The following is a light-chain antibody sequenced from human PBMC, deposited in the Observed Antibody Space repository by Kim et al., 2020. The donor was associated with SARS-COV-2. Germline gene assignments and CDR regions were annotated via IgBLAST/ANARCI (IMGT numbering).Light chain of an antibody. Sequence: VSVALGQTARITCGGNNIGSKNVHWYQQKPGQAPVLVIYKDSNRPSGIPERFSGSNSGNTATLTISRAQAGDEADYYCQVWDSSTVFGGGTQLTVL. V-gene: IGLV3-9*01. CDR2: KDS. J-gene: IGLJ2*01. CDR1: NIGSKN. CDR3: QVWDSSTV.